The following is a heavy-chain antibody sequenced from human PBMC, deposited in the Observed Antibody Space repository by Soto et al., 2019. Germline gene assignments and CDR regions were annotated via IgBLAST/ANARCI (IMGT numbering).Heavy chain of an antibody. CDR3: ARDWYKGASEISDF. CDR2: VSTHDDDT. CDR1: GYRFNLYG. J-gene: IGHJ4*02. Sequence: QVQLVQSGAEVKEPGASVTVSCKTSGYRFNLYGISWVRQAPGQGLEWVGWVSTHDDDTKYAQKFQGRVTMTTDTSSSIANRELGSLRSDTTAISFCARDWYKGASEISDFWGQGTLVTVSS. D-gene: IGHD1-20*01. V-gene: IGHV1-18*01.